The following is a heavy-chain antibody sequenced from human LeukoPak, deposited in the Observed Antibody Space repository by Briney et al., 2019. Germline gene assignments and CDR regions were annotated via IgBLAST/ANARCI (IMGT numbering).Heavy chain of an antibody. CDR2: ISACNGST. CDR3: ARDSHPYYDILTGYYSNWFDP. D-gene: IGHD3-9*01. J-gene: IGHJ5*02. Sequence: GASVKVSCKASGYTFTSYGISWVRQAPGQGLEWMGWISACNGSTKYAQKLQGRVTMTTDTSTSTAYMELRSLRSDDTAVYYCARDSHPYYDILTGYYSNWFDPWGQGTLVTVSS. CDR1: GYTFTSYG. V-gene: IGHV1-18*01.